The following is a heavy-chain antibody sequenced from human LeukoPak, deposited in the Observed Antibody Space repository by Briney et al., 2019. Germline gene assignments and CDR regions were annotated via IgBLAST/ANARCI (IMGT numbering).Heavy chain of an antibody. V-gene: IGHV3-23*01. CDR1: GFTFSSYA. CDR3: AKDPRAVAGTWFDP. D-gene: IGHD6-19*01. J-gene: IGHJ5*02. CDR2: ISGSGGST. Sequence: PGGSLRLSCAASGFTFSSYAMSWVRQAPGKGLEWVSAISGSGGSTYYSDSVKGRFTISRDNSKNTLYLQMNSLRAEDTAVYYGAKDPRAVAGTWFDPWGEGTLVTVSS.